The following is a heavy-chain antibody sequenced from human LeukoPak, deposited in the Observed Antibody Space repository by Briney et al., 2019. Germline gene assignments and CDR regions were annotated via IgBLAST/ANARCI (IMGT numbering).Heavy chain of an antibody. CDR2: IYYSGST. V-gene: IGHV4-59*01. CDR3: AGDRATSNYYYGMDV. Sequence: PSETLSLTCTVSGGSISSYYWSWLRQPPGKGLEWIGYIYYSGSTNYNPSLKSRVTISVDTSKNQFSLKLSSVTAADTAVYYCAGDRATSNYYYGMDVWGQGTTVTVSS. CDR1: GGSISSYY. J-gene: IGHJ6*02.